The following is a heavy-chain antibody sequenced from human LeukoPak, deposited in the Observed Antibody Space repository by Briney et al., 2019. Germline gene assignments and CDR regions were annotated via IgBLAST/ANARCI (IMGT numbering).Heavy chain of an antibody. J-gene: IGHJ4*02. Sequence: ASVKVSCKASGYTFTSYAMNWVRQAPGQGLEWMGWINTNTGNPTYAQGFTGRFVFSLDTSVSTAYLQISSLKAEDTAVYYCARTKDAYYYDSSGPAYWGQGTLVSVSS. D-gene: IGHD3-22*01. CDR2: INTNTGNP. V-gene: IGHV7-4-1*02. CDR3: ARTKDAYYYDSSGPAY. CDR1: GYTFTSYA.